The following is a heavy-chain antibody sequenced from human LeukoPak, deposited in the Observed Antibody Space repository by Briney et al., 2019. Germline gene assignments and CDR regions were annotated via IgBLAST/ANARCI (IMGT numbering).Heavy chain of an antibody. CDR3: ARSGEWRYHSSGYAESEYFPL. D-gene: IGHD3-22*01. CDR1: GGSISSSSYY. CDR2: IYYSGST. V-gene: IGHV4-39*07. Sequence: SETLSLTCTVSGGSISSSSYYWGWIRQPPGKGLEWIGSIYYSGSTYYNPSLKSRVTISVDTSKNQFSLKVTSVTAADTAVYYCARSGEWRYHSSGYAESEYFPLWGQGTLVTVSA. J-gene: IGHJ1*01.